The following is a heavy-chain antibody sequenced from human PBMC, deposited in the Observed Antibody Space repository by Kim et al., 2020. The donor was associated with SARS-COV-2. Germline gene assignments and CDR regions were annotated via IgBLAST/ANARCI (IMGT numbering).Heavy chain of an antibody. J-gene: IGHJ4*02. CDR3: AREGGSYYPLDY. V-gene: IGHV3-74*01. CDR2: INSDGSST. Sequence: GGSLGLSCAASGFTFSSYWMHWVRQAPGKGLVWVSRINSDGSSTSYADSVKGRFTISRDNAKNTLYLQMNSLRAEDTAVYYCAREGGSYYPLDYWGQGTLVTVSS. CDR1: GFTFSSYW. D-gene: IGHD1-26*01.